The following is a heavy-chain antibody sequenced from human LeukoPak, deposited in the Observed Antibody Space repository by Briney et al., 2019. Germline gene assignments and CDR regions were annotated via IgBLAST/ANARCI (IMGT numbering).Heavy chain of an antibody. J-gene: IGHJ5*02. V-gene: IGHV3-48*04. CDR2: ISSSGSTI. Sequence: GGSLRLSCAASGFTFSSYAMSWVRQAPGKGLEWVSYISSSGSTIYYADSVKGRFTISRDNAKNSLYLQMNSLRAEDTAVYYCARDKWQWLVPTWFDPWGQGTLVTVSS. CDR1: GFTFSSYA. D-gene: IGHD6-19*01. CDR3: ARDKWQWLVPTWFDP.